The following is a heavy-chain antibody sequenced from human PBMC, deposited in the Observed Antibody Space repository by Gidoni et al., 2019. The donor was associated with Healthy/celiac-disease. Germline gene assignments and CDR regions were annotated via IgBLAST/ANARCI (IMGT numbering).Heavy chain of an antibody. J-gene: IGHJ6*03. V-gene: IGHV1-8*01. CDR1: GDTFTSYD. D-gene: IGHD6-13*01. Sequence: QVQLVQSGAEVKKPGASVKVSCKASGDTFTSYDINWVRQATGQGLEWMGWVNPNSGNTGYAQKLQGRVTMTRNTSISTAYMELSSLRSEDTAVYYCARGLDSSWYVNLYYYYYMDVWGKGTTVTVSS. CDR3: ARGLDSSWYVNLYYYYYMDV. CDR2: VNPNSGNT.